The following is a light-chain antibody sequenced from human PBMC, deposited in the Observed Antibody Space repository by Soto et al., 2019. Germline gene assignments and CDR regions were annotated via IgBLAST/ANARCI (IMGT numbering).Light chain of an antibody. J-gene: IGKJ4*01. CDR3: QQLDSYPLT. CDR2: AAS. CDR1: QGINNY. V-gene: IGKV1-9*01. Sequence: IQLTQSPSSLSASVGDRVTITCRASQGINNYLGWYQQKPGKAPKLLIYAASTLLSGVPLRFSGSGSGTDFTLTISSLQPEVFATYYCQQLDSYPLTFGGGTKVEIK.